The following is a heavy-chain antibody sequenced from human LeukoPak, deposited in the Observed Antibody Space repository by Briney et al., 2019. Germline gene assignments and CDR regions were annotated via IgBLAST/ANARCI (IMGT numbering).Heavy chain of an antibody. D-gene: IGHD3-22*01. CDR1: GFTFSSYA. J-gene: IGHJ3*02. CDR3: AREDTGTMIAKYDAFDI. Sequence: PGGSLRLSCAASGFTFSSYAMHWVRQAPGKGLEWVAVISYDGSNKYYADSVKGRFTISRDNSKNTLYLQMNSLRAEDTAVYYCAREDTGTMIAKYDAFDIWGQGTMVTVSS. CDR2: ISYDGSNK. V-gene: IGHV3-30-3*01.